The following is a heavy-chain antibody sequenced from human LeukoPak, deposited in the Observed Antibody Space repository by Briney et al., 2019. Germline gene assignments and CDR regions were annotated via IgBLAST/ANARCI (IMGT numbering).Heavy chain of an antibody. CDR1: GGSISSYY. Sequence: SETLSLTCTVSGGSISSYYWSWIRQPPGKGLEWIGSIYYSGSTNYNPSLKSRVTISVDTSKNQFSLKLNSVTAADTAVYYCARDSSGWYRWFDPWGQGTLVTVSS. J-gene: IGHJ5*02. CDR2: IYYSGST. V-gene: IGHV4-59*01. D-gene: IGHD6-19*01. CDR3: ARDSSGWYRWFDP.